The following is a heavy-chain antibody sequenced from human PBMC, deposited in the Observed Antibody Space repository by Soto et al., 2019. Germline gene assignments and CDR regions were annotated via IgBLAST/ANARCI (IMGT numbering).Heavy chain of an antibody. CDR2: VYHSGDT. J-gene: IGHJ4*02. Sequence: VHLQQWGAGLLRPSETLSLTCTVSGESFGAYYWSWIRQSPGTGLEWIGEVYHSGDTKYNPSLKSRVTISEDPSKNQFSLRMTSMTAADTGVYYCARGFSNSVTTRFDSWGQGTLVTVSS. V-gene: IGHV4-34*01. D-gene: IGHD4-17*01. CDR3: ARGFSNSVTTRFDS. CDR1: GESFGAYY.